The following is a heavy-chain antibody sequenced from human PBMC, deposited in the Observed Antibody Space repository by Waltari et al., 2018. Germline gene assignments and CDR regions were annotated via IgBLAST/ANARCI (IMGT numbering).Heavy chain of an antibody. D-gene: IGHD3-22*01. CDR1: GGTFSSYA. CDR3: ARDGRRITMIVVDLRGWFDP. V-gene: IGHV1-69*01. J-gene: IGHJ5*02. CDR2: LMPSCGTA. Sequence: QVQLVQSGAEVKKPGSSLKVSCKASGGTFSSYAISWVRQAPGQGLEWMGGLMPSCGTANYAQKVQGRVTITADESTSTAYMEVSSLRSEDTAVYYCARDGRRITMIVVDLRGWFDPWGQGTLVTVSS.